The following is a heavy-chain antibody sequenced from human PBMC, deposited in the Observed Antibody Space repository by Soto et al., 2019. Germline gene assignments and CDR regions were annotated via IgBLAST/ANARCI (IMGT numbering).Heavy chain of an antibody. V-gene: IGHV3-30-3*01. Sequence: GGSLRISCAASGFTFSSYAMHWVRQDPGKGLEWVAVISYDGSNKYYADSVKGRFTISRDNSKNTLYLQMNSLRAEDTAVYYCAREIREYDYVWGSYRPFDYGMDVWGQGTTVTVSS. CDR3: AREIREYDYVWGSYRPFDYGMDV. CDR2: ISYDGSNK. D-gene: IGHD3-16*02. CDR1: GFTFSSYA. J-gene: IGHJ6*02.